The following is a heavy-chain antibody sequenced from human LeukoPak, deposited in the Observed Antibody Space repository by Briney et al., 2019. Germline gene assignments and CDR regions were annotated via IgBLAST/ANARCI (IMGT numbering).Heavy chain of an antibody. CDR1: GFTFDDYA. J-gene: IGHJ4*02. Sequence: GGSLRLSCAASGFTFDDYAMHWVRQAPGKGLEWVSGISWNSGSIGYADSVKGRFTISRDNAKNSLYLQMSSLRAEDTAVYYCAKDPSYTAAGIDYWGQGTLVTVSS. D-gene: IGHD6-13*01. V-gene: IGHV3-9*01. CDR2: ISWNSGSI. CDR3: AKDPSYTAAGIDY.